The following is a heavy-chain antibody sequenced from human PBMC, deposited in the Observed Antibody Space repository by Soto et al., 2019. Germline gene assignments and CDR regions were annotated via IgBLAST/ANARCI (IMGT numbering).Heavy chain of an antibody. V-gene: IGHV3-23*01. CDR1: GFTFSSYA. D-gene: IGHD6-19*01. CDR3: AKDGPHSSGADY. Sequence: GGSLRLSCAASGFTFSSYAMGWVRQAPGKGLEWVSAISGSGGRTYYADSVKGRFTISRDNSKNMLFLQMHSLRAEDTAVYYCAKDGPHSSGADYWGQGTLVTVSS. CDR2: ISGSGGRT. J-gene: IGHJ4*02.